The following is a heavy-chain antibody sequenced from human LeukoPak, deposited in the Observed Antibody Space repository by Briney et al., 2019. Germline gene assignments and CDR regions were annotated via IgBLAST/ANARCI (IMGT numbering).Heavy chain of an antibody. CDR1: GYTFTGYH. J-gene: IGHJ4*02. CDR3: ARGPLTSITMVRGVPFDY. D-gene: IGHD3-10*01. Sequence: ASVKVSCKASGYTFTGYHMHWVRQAPGQGLEWMGWINPNSGGTNYAQKFQGRVTMTRDTSISTAYMELSRLRSDDTAVYYCARGPLTSITMVRGVPFDYWGQGTLVTVSS. CDR2: INPNSGGT. V-gene: IGHV1-2*02.